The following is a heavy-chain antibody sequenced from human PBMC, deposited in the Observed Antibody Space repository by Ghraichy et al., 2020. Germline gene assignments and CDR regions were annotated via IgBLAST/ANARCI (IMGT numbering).Heavy chain of an antibody. CDR3: ARDQGDYYDSSGYLSY. CDR1: GGSISSYY. CDR2: IYYSGST. D-gene: IGHD3-22*01. V-gene: IGHV4-59*01. J-gene: IGHJ4*02. Sequence: SQTLSLTCTVSGGSISSYYWSWIRQPPGKGLEWIGYIYYSGSTNYNPSLKSRVTISVDTSKNQFSLKLSSVTAADTAVYYCARDQGDYYDSSGYLSYWGQGTLVTVSS.